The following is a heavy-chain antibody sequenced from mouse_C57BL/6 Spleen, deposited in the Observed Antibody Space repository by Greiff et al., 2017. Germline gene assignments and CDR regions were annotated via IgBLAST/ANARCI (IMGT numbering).Heavy chain of an antibody. CDR2: IYPGSGST. J-gene: IGHJ4*01. Sequence: QVQLQQPGAELVKPGASVKMSCKASGYTFTSYWITWVKQRPGQGLEWIGDIYPGSGSTNYNEKFKSKATLTVDTSSSTAYMQLSSLTSEDSAFYYSARSGSCVYAMDYWGQGTSVTVSS. CDR1: GYTFTSYW. CDR3: ARSGSCVYAMDY. V-gene: IGHV1-55*01. D-gene: IGHD1-1*01.